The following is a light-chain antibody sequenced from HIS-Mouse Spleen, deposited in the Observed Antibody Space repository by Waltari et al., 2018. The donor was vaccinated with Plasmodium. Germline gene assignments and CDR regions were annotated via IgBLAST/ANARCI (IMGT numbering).Light chain of an antibody. CDR1: ALPKQY. V-gene: IGLV3-25*03. Sequence: SYELTQPPSVSVSPGQTARITCSGDALPKQYAYWYQQKPGQAPVLVIYKDSERPSGIPERCSGSRSGTTVTLTISGVQAEDEADYYCQSADSSGTPNWVFGGGTKLTVL. CDR3: QSADSSGTPNWV. CDR2: KDS. J-gene: IGLJ3*02.